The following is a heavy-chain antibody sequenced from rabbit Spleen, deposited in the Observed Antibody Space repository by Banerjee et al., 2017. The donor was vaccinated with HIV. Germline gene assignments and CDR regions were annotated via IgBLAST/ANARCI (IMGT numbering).Heavy chain of an antibody. V-gene: IGHV1S45*01. CDR3: ASDFAGVMGWNFGW. J-gene: IGHJ4*01. CDR2: INAVTGKA. Sequence: QELLEESGGGLVTPEGSLTLTCNASGFPFSNKAVMCCLRQAPGKELMWIACINAVTGKAVSASWAKGRFTFTKTSSTTVTLQMTRLTAADTASYFCASDFAGVMGWNFGWWGPGTLVTVS. CDR1: GFPFSNKAV. D-gene: IGHD4-2*01.